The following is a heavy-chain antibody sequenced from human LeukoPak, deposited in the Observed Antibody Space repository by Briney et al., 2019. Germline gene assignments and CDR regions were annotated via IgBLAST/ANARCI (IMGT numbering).Heavy chain of an antibody. CDR2: MNPNSGNT. J-gene: IGHJ6*02. Sequence: ASVKVSCKASGYTFTSYDIHWVRQATGQGLEWMGWMNPNSGNTGYAQKFQGRVTMTRNTSISTAYMELSSLRSEDTAVYYCARGWWLRNYYYGMDVWGQGTTVTVSS. CDR3: ARGWWLRNYYYGMDV. D-gene: IGHD5-12*01. CDR1: GYTFTSYD. V-gene: IGHV1-8*01.